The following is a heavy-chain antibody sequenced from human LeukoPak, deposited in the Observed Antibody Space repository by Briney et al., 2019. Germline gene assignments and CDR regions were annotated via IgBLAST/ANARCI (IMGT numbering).Heavy chain of an antibody. CDR2: IYYSGST. V-gene: IGHV4-59*01. CDR3: ARVAAAAGLD. D-gene: IGHD6-13*01. J-gene: IGHJ4*02. Sequence: SETLSLTCTVSGGSTNTYYCAWIRQSPGKGLVWIGYIYYSGSTTYNPSLKSRVTISVDTSKNQFSLKLSSVTAADTAVYYCARVAAAAGLDWGQGTLVTVSS. CDR1: GGSTNTYY.